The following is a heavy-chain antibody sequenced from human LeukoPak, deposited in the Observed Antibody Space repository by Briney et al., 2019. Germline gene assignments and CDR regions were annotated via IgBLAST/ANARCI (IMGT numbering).Heavy chain of an antibody. CDR3: AKDRLRFLERGGCFDY. V-gene: IGHV3-30*02. Sequence: GGSLRLSCAASGFTFSSYGMHWVRQAPGKGLEWVAFIRYDGSNKYYADSVKGRFTISRDNSKNTLYLQMNSLRAEDTAVYYCAKDRLRFLERGGCFDYWGQGTLVTVSS. J-gene: IGHJ4*02. CDR2: IRYDGSNK. D-gene: IGHD3-3*01. CDR1: GFTFSSYG.